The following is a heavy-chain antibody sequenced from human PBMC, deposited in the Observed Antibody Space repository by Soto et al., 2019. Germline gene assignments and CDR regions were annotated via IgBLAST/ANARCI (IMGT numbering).Heavy chain of an antibody. V-gene: IGHV3-30-3*01. D-gene: IGHD6-13*01. CDR3: ARDGEGSSWYLLFHFQH. Sequence: QVQLVESGGGVVQPGRSLRLSCEASGFTFSSYAMHWVRQAPVKGLEWVAVISYDGSNKYYADSVKGRFTISRDNSKNTLYLQMNSLRAEDMAVYYCARDGEGSSWYLLFHFQHGGQGTLVTVSS. CDR2: ISYDGSNK. J-gene: IGHJ1*01. CDR1: GFTFSSYA.